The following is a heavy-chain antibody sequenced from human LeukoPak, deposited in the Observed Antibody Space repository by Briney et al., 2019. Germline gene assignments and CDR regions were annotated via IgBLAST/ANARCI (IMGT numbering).Heavy chain of an antibody. CDR2: IYPRGST. CDR1: GGSISSYY. CDR3: ARFLNGYSSSWCDY. Sequence: SETLSLTCTVSGGSISSYYWSWIRQPAGKGLEWIGRIYPRGSTNYNPSLKSRVTMSVDTSKNQFSLKLSSVTAADTAVYYCARFLNGYSSSWCDYWGQGTLVTVSS. D-gene: IGHD6-13*01. V-gene: IGHV4-4*07. J-gene: IGHJ4*02.